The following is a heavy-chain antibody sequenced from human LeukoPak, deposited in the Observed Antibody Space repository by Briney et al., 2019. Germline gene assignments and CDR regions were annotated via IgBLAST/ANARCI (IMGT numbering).Heavy chain of an antibody. Sequence: GASVKVSCKASGYTFASYDINWVRQATGQGLEWMGWMNPNSGNTGYAQKFQGRVTMTRNTSISTAYMELSSLRSEDTAVYYCAREGRRDGYRTGQDLWGRGTLVTVSS. CDR1: GYTFASYD. J-gene: IGHJ2*01. CDR2: MNPNSGNT. V-gene: IGHV1-8*01. D-gene: IGHD5-24*01. CDR3: AREGRRDGYRTGQDL.